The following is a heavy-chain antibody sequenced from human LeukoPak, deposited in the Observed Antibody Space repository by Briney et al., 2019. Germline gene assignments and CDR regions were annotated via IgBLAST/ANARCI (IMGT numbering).Heavy chain of an antibody. CDR3: ARWQHDSGSYSPFDY. CDR1: GYSFSDYY. J-gene: IGHJ4*02. D-gene: IGHD3-10*01. V-gene: IGHV1-2*02. Sequence: ASVKVSCKASGYSFSDYYMHWVRQAPGQGLEWMGWINPDSGSTTYAQKFQGRVTMTRDTSITTAYMELSRLRSDDTAVYYCARWQHDSGSYSPFDYWGQGTLVTVSS. CDR2: INPDSGST.